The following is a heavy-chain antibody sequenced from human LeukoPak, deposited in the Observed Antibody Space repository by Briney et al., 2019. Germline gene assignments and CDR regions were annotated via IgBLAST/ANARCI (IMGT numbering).Heavy chain of an antibody. CDR3: AGVDTAMVNFDY. CDR2: IIPTFGTA. CDR1: GGTFSSYA. D-gene: IGHD5-18*01. J-gene: IGHJ4*02. V-gene: IGHV1-69*13. Sequence: ASVKVSCKASGGTFSSYAISWVRQAPGQGLEWMGGIIPTFGTANYAQKFQGRVTITADESTSTAYMELSSLRSGDTAVYYCAGVDTAMVNFDYWGQGTLVTVSS.